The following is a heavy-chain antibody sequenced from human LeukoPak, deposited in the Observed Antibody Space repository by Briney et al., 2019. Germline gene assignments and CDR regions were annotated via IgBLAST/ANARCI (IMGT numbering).Heavy chain of an antibody. CDR2: ISGSGGST. V-gene: IGHV3-23*01. CDR1: GFTFSSYA. CDR3: ANGCGSGWDFDL. D-gene: IGHD2-15*01. Sequence: PGGSLRLSCAASGFTFSSYAMSWVRQAPGKGLEWVSAISGSGGSTYYADSVKGRFTISRDNSKNTLSVQMNSLRAEDTAVYYCANGCGSGWDFDLWGRGTLATVSS. J-gene: IGHJ2*01.